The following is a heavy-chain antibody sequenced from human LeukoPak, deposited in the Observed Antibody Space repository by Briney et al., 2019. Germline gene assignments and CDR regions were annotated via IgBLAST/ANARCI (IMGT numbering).Heavy chain of an antibody. CDR2: IYYSGST. CDR1: GGSFSSYY. Sequence: SETLSLTCTLSGGSFSSYYWSWIRQPPGKGLEWIGYIYYSGSTNYNPSLKSRVTISVDTSKNQFSLKVSSVTAADTAVYYCAIGPVEMATTWGQGTLVTVSS. CDR3: AIGPVEMATT. V-gene: IGHV4-59*12. D-gene: IGHD5-24*01. J-gene: IGHJ5*02.